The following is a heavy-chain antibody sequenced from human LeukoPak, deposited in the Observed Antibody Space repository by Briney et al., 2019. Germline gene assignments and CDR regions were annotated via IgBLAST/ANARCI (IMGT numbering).Heavy chain of an antibody. V-gene: IGHV1-2*02. CDR2: INPNSGGT. Sequence: ASVKVSCKASGYTFTAYYMHWVRQAPGQGLEWMGWINPNSGGTNYAQKFQGRVTMTRDTSTSTVYMELSSLRSEDTAVYYCARDSLGTSYYFDYWGQGTLVTVSS. CDR1: GYTFTAYY. D-gene: IGHD1-7*01. J-gene: IGHJ4*02. CDR3: ARDSLGTSYYFDY.